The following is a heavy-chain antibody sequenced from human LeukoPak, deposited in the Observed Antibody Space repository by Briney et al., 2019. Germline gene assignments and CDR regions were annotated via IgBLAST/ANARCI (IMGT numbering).Heavy chain of an antibody. D-gene: IGHD2-21*02. CDR1: DGSISSSSYY. CDR3: ARRALSGDEGIY. Sequence: PSETLSLTCTVSDGSISSSSYYWGWIRQPPGKGLEWIGSIYYGGRTYYNPSLKSRGTISVDTSKTQVSLKLSSLTAADTAVCYCARRALSGDEGIYWGQGTLVTVSS. V-gene: IGHV4-39*01. CDR2: IYYGGRT. J-gene: IGHJ4*02.